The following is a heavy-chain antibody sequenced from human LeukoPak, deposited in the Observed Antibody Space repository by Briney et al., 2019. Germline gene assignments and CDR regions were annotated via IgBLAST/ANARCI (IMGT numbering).Heavy chain of an antibody. CDR2: ISSSGSTI. D-gene: IGHD3-10*01. V-gene: IGHV3-48*03. CDR1: GFTFSSYE. J-gene: IGHJ4*02. Sequence: GGSLRLSCAASGFTFSSYEMNWVRQAPGKGLEWVSYISSSGSTIYYEDSVKGRFTISRDNGKNSLYLQMNSMRAEDTAVYYCARTGYYGSGPFDYWGQGTLVTVSS. CDR3: ARTGYYGSGPFDY.